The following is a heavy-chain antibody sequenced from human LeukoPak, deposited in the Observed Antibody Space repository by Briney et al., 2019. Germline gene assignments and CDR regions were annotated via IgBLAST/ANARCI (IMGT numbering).Heavy chain of an antibody. Sequence: GGSLRLSCDASGFTFSSYAMHWLRQAPGKGLEYVSSITSNGGTTYYADSVKGRFTFSRDNSKNTLYLQMGSLRAEDMAVYYCARDLTGTGDYWGQGTLVTVSS. CDR1: GFTFSSYA. V-gene: IGHV3-64*02. J-gene: IGHJ4*02. CDR3: ARDLTGTGDY. D-gene: IGHD1-20*01. CDR2: ITSNGGTT.